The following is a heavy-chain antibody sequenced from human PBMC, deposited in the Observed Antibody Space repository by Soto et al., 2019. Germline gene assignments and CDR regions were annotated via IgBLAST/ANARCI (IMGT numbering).Heavy chain of an antibody. J-gene: IGHJ3*02. CDR3: ARDRYSGYDSILDAFDI. V-gene: IGHV1-18*01. CDR2: ISAYTGNT. D-gene: IGHD5-12*01. Sequence: QVQLVQSGAEVKKPGASVKVSCKASGYTFTSYGISWVRQAPGQGLEWMGLISAYTGNTYYAQQRQGRNTMTSDTSTSTAYMELRSLRSDDTAVYYCARDRYSGYDSILDAFDIWGQGTMVTFSS. CDR1: GYTFTSYG.